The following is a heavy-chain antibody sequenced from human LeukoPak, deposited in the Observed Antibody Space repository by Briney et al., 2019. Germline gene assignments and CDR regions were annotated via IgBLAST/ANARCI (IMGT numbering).Heavy chain of an antibody. Sequence: PGGSLRLSCAASGFTFSSYSMNWVRQAPGKGLAWVSTFSGTGGSTFYADSVKGRFTISRDDSKNTLYLQMNSLRAEDTAVYYCAKLFWSGYSDYWGQGTLVTVSS. J-gene: IGHJ4*02. V-gene: IGHV3-23*01. D-gene: IGHD3-3*01. CDR3: AKLFWSGYSDY. CDR1: GFTFSSYS. CDR2: FSGTGGST.